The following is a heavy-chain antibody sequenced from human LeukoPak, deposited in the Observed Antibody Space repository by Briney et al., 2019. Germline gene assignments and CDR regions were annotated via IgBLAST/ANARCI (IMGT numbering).Heavy chain of an antibody. Sequence: SVKVSCKASGGTFSSYAISWVRQAPGQGLEWMGGIIPIFGTANYAQKFQGRVTITADESTSTAYMELSSLRSEDTAVYYCARATPVATGDSSSWYRRDAFDIWGQGTMVTVSS. J-gene: IGHJ3*02. CDR3: ARATPVATGDSSSWYRRDAFDI. V-gene: IGHV1-69*13. CDR2: IIPIFGTA. CDR1: GGTFSSYA. D-gene: IGHD6-13*01.